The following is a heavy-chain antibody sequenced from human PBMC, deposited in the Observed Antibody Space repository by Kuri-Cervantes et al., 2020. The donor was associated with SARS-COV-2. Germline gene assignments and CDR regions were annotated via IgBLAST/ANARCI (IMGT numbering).Heavy chain of an antibody. CDR3: VRGLGTADAFDI. Sequence: LSLTCAASGFTFSSYWMSWVRQAPGKGLEWVANIKQDGSEKYYVDSVKGRFTISRDNAKNSLYLQMNSLRAEDTAVYYCVRGLGTADAFDIWGQGTMVTVSS. V-gene: IGHV3-7*05. CDR1: GFTFSSYW. D-gene: IGHD1-1*01. CDR2: IKQDGSEK. J-gene: IGHJ3*02.